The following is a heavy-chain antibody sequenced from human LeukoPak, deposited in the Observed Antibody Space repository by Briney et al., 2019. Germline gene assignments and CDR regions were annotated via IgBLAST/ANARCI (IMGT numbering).Heavy chain of an antibody. CDR2: INPNSGGT. J-gene: IGHJ4*02. Sequence: GASVKVSCRASGYTFTGYYMHWVRQAPGQGLEWMGWINPNSGGTNYAQKLQGRVTMTRDTSISTAYTELSRLRSDDTAVYYCARDAAGYDLGVDYWGQGTLVTVSS. D-gene: IGHD5-12*01. V-gene: IGHV1-2*02. CDR3: ARDAAGYDLGVDY. CDR1: GYTFTGYY.